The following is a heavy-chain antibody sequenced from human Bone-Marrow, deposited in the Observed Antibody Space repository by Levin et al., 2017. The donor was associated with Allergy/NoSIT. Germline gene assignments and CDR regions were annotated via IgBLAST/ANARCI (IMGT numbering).Heavy chain of an antibody. CDR1: GGSISNSY. CDR2: IKNSGTT. V-gene: IGHV4-59*01. J-gene: IGHJ6*02. Sequence: SETLSLTCSVSGGSISNSYWSWIRQAPGKGLEWIGYIKNSGTTKYNPSLNSRVTISTDTSKNQVSLRLTSVTAADTAVYYCASLGYTISYYDYAMDVWGQGTTVTVSS. CDR3: ASLGYTISYYDYAMDV. D-gene: IGHD5-12*01.